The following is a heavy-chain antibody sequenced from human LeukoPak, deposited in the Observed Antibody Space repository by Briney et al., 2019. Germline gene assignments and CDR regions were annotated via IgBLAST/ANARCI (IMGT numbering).Heavy chain of an antibody. V-gene: IGHV1-69*08. Sequence: SVKVSCKAPGGSFSDYSISWVRQAPGQGLEWMGRIIAILDTAHYAQKFQGRFTITADKSTTTVYMELSSLRSDDTAVYYCVRSGYDYDWFDPWGQGTLVTVSS. D-gene: IGHD5-12*01. J-gene: IGHJ5*02. CDR1: GGSFSDYS. CDR2: IIAILDTA. CDR3: VRSGYDYDWFDP.